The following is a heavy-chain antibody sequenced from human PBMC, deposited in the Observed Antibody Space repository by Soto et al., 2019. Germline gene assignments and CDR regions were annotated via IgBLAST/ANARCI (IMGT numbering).Heavy chain of an antibody. J-gene: IGHJ5*02. V-gene: IGHV1-18*04. Sequence: ASVKVSCKASGYTFTRYSINWVRQAPGQGLEWVGWISNYNGDTKYAQKFQGRVTLTTDTSTTTTYMDLRSLTSDDTAVYFCARGESNGSPTGWFEPWGQGTLVTVSA. CDR2: ISNYNGDT. D-gene: IGHD6-19*01. CDR1: GYTFTRYS. CDR3: ARGESNGSPTGWFEP.